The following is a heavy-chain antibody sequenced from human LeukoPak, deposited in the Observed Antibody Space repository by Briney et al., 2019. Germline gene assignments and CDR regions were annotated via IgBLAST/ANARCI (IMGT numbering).Heavy chain of an antibody. CDR3: ARVSQGSRLGY. Sequence: SETLSLTCTVSGGSISSSSYYWGWIRQPPGKGLEWIGSIYYSGSTYYNPSLKSRVTISVDTSKNQFSLKLSSVTAADTAVYYCARVSQGSRLGYWGQGTLVTVSS. J-gene: IGHJ4*02. V-gene: IGHV4-39*07. D-gene: IGHD1-26*01. CDR2: IYYSGST. CDR1: GGSISSSSYY.